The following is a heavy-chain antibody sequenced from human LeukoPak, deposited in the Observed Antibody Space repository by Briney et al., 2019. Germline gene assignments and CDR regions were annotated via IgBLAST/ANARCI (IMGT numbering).Heavy chain of an antibody. CDR3: ARCHSAWLLQIDAFDI. D-gene: IGHD3-22*01. CDR2: IKIETDDGTT. V-gene: IGHV3-15*01. Sequence: GGSLRLSCAASGFTFSSYSMNWVRQAPGKGLEWVGRIKIETDDGTTDYAAPVKGRFTISRDNSKNTLYLQMNSLRAEDTAVYYCARCHSAWLLQIDAFDIWGQGTVVTVSS. CDR1: GFTFSSYS. J-gene: IGHJ3*02.